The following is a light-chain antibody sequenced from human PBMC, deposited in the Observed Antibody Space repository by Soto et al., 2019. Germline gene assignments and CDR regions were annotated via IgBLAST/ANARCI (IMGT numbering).Light chain of an antibody. Sequence: QSALTQPASVSGSPGQSITTSCTGTSSDVGNYNYVSWYQHHPGKAPKVMIYEVRNRPSGVSNRFSGSKSGNTASLTISGLQAEDEADYYCSSYSSTKTRVFGTGTKVTVL. V-gene: IGLV2-14*01. J-gene: IGLJ1*01. CDR1: SSDVGNYNY. CDR2: EVR. CDR3: SSYSSTKTRV.